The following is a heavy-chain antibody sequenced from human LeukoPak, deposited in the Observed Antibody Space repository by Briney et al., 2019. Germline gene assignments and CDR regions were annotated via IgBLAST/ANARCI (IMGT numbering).Heavy chain of an antibody. CDR1: GFTFSSYT. J-gene: IGHJ4*02. Sequence: GGSLRLSCTASGFTFSSYTMTWVRQAPGKGLKWVSTITAGDGNTYYADSVKGRFTVSRDDSKNTLYLQMNSLRAEDTAVYYCAKDGGLWVSAHWGDSWGRGTLVTVSS. CDR2: ITAGDGNT. D-gene: IGHD7-27*01. V-gene: IGHV3-23*01. CDR3: AKDGGLWVSAHWGDS.